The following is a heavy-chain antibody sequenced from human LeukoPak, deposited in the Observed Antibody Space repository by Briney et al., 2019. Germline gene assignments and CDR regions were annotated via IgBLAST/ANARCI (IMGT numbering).Heavy chain of an antibody. J-gene: IGHJ5*02. CDR1: GGSISTSSYY. V-gene: IGHV4-39*07. Sequence: PSETLSLTCTVSGGSISTSSYYWGWVRQPPGKGLEWIGNIFYSGSTYYSPSLKSRVTISLDTSRNQFSLKLSSVTAADTAVYYCARTVRGVNWFDPWGQGTLVTVSS. CDR3: ARTVRGVNWFDP. CDR2: IFYSGST. D-gene: IGHD3-10*01.